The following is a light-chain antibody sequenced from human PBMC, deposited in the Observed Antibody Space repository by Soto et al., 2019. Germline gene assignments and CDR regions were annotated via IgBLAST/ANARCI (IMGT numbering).Light chain of an antibody. J-gene: IGLJ3*02. V-gene: IGLV2-23*03. CDR1: SSDVGSYNL. CDR3: CSYAGSSTFWV. CDR2: EGS. Sequence: QAVVTQPASVSGSPGQSITISCTGTSSDVGSYNLVSWYQRHPGKAPKLMIYEGSKRPSGVSSRFSGSKSGNTASLTISGLQAEDEADYYCCSYAGSSTFWVFGGGTKVTVL.